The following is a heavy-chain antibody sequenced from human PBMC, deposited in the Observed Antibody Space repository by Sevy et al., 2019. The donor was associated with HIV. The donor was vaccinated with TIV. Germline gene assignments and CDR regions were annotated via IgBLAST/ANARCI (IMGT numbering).Heavy chain of an antibody. V-gene: IGHV3-7*01. D-gene: IGHD1-26*01. CDR2: IKPDGSDK. CDR3: AQETFGRFDS. Sequence: GGSLRLSCAASGFSFSAYWMNWVRQAPGKGLEWVANIKPDGSDKHYVDSAEGRFTISRDNAKNSLYLQMNSLRVEDTGMYYCAQETFGRFDSWGQGTLVTVSS. CDR1: GFSFSAYW. J-gene: IGHJ4*02.